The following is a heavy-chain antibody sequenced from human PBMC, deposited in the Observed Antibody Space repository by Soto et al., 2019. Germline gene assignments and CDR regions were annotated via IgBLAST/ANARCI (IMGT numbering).Heavy chain of an antibody. CDR2: ISYDGSNK. CDR3: ARDIGYCGDTSCPYYYYHGMDV. D-gene: IGHD2-2*01. CDR1: GFTFSRYG. J-gene: IGHJ6*02. V-gene: IGHV3-30-3*01. Sequence: TGGSLRLSCAASGFTFSRYGMYWVRQAPGKGLEWVSIISYDGSNKYYADSVKGRFTISRDNSKNTLYLQMNSLRAEDTAVYYCARDIGYCGDTSCPYYYYHGMDVWGQGTTVTVSS.